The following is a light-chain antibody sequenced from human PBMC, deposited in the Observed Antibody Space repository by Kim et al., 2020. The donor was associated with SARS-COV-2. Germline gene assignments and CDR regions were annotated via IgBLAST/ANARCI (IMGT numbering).Light chain of an antibody. J-gene: IGLJ3*02. CDR3: ISFTTRSTWV. CDR1: SSDVGAYNY. CDR2: GVS. V-gene: IGLV2-14*03. Sequence: GQSITISCTGTSSDVGAYNYVSWFQQRPGKAPELMIYGVSERPSGVSNRFSGSKSDNTASLTISGLQAEDEADYYCISFTTRSTWVFGGGTQLTVL.